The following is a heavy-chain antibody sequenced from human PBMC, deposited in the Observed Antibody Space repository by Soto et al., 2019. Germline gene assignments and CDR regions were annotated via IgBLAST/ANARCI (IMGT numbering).Heavy chain of an antibody. CDR1: GYTFTGYA. V-gene: IGHV1-3*05. CDR3: ARAVAVPADFDY. D-gene: IGHD6-19*01. J-gene: IGHJ4*02. CDR2: INAGNGNT. Sequence: QVQLVQSGAEEKKPGASVKVSCKASGYTFTGYAMHWVRQAPGQRLEWMGWINAGNGNTKYSQKFQGRVTITGETSASTAYMELSSLRSEDTAVYYCARAVAVPADFDYWGQGTLVTVSS.